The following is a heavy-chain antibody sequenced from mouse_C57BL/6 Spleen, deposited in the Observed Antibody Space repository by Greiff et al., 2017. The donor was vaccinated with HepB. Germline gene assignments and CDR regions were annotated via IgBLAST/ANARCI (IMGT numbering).Heavy chain of an antibody. CDR1: GFTFSDYY. CDR3: ARQGGYYYGSSPWFAY. D-gene: IGHD1-1*01. Sequence: DVMLVESGGGLVQPGGSLKLSCAASGFTFSDYYMYWVRQTPEKRLEWVAYISNGGGSTYYPDTVKGRFTISRDNAKNTLYLQMSRLKSEDTAMYYCARQGGYYYGSSPWFAYWGQGTLVTVSA. J-gene: IGHJ3*01. CDR2: ISNGGGST. V-gene: IGHV5-12*01.